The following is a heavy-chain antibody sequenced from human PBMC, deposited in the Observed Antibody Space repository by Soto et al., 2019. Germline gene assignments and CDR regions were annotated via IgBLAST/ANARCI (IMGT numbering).Heavy chain of an antibody. CDR1: GFTFSSYG. CDR3: AKALLAAAA. CDR2: ISYDGSNK. Sequence: PGGSLRLSCAASGFTFSSYGMHWVRQAPGKGLEWVAVISYDGSNKYYADSVKGRFTISRDNSKNTLYLQMNSLRAEDTAVYYCAKALLAAAAWGQGTLVTVSS. D-gene: IGHD6-13*01. J-gene: IGHJ5*02. V-gene: IGHV3-30*18.